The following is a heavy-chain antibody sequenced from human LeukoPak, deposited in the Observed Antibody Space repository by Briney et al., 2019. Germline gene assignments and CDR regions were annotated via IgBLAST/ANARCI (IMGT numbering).Heavy chain of an antibody. CDR2: INHSGST. V-gene: IGHV4-34*01. CDR1: GGSFSGYY. Sequence: PSETLSLTCAVYGGSFSGYYWSWIRQPPGKGLEWIGEINHSGSTNYNPSLKSRVTISVDTSKNQFSLKLSSVTAADTAVYYCARATVNYYGSGSYPLYYFDYWGQGTLVTASS. CDR3: ARATVNYYGSGSYPLYYFDY. D-gene: IGHD3-10*01. J-gene: IGHJ4*02.